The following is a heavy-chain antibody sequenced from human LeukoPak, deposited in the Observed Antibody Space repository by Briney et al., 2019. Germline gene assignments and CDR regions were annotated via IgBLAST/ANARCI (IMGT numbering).Heavy chain of an antibody. V-gene: IGHV3-11*01. CDR2: ITSDANTI. CDR1: GFSFSDYY. J-gene: IGHJ4*02. D-gene: IGHD1-14*01. Sequence: GGSLRLSCAASGFSFSDYYMSWIRQAPGKGLEWVSFITSDANTIYYADSVKGRFTISRDNAKNSLYLQMNSLRVEDTAVYYCATSRNLFDFDFWGQGTLVTVSS. CDR3: ATSRNLFDFDF.